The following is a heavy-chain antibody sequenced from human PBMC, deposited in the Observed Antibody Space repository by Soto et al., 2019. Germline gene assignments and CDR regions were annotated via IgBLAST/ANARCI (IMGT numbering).Heavy chain of an antibody. CDR2: IYRGGST. D-gene: IGHD3-16*01. J-gene: IGHJ3*02. Sequence: EVQLVESGGGLIQPGGSPRLSCAASGFTVSSNYMSWVRQAPGKGLEWVSVIYRGGSTKYADSVKGRFTISRDDSKNTLYLQMNSLRAEDTAVYYCARDPPHDPGDAFDIWGQGTMVTVSS. V-gene: IGHV3-53*01. CDR3: ARDPPHDPGDAFDI. CDR1: GFTVSSNY.